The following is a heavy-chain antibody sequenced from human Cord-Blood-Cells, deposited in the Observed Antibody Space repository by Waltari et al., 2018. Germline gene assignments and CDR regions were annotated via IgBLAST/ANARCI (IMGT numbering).Heavy chain of an antibody. CDR1: GGSFSGYY. CDR2: INHSGST. CDR3: ARSPGGDTAMVDYYYYYMDV. V-gene: IGHV4-34*01. D-gene: IGHD5-18*01. Sequence: QVQLQQWGAGLLKPSETLSLTCAVYGGSFSGYYWSWIRQPPGKGLEWFGEINHSGSTNYNPSLKSRVTISVDTSKNQFSLKLSSVTAADTAVYYCARSPGGDTAMVDYYYYYMDVWGKGTTVTVSS. J-gene: IGHJ6*03.